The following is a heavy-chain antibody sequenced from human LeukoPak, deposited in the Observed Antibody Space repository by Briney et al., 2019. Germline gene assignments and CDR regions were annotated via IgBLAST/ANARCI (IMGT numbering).Heavy chain of an antibody. CDR2: LYHSGST. J-gene: IGHJ4*02. CDR1: GGSISTTGYY. Sequence: PSETLSLTCTVSGGSISTTGYYWGCIRQPPGKGLEWIGSLYHSGSTYYKPSLKSRTSISVDKSKNQCSLKLRSVTAADTAVYYCSRHALATVTDPSFDYWGQGTMVTVSS. D-gene: IGHD2-21*02. CDR3: SRHALATVTDPSFDY. V-gene: IGHV4-39*01.